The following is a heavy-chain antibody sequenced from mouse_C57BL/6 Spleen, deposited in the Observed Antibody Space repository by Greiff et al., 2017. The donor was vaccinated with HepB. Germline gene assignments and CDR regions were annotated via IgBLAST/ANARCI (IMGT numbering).Heavy chain of an antibody. J-gene: IGHJ3*01. V-gene: IGHV3-6*01. D-gene: IGHD1-1*01. CDR1: GYSITSGYY. CDR2: ISYDGST. Sequence: EVQLQESGPGLVKPSQSLSLTCSVTGYSITSGYYWNWIRQFPGNKLECMGYISYDGSTNYNPYLKNRISITRATSKNQFFLKLNSVTTEDTATYYGARYYYYSSSYAWFAYWGQGTLVTVSA. CDR3: ARYYYYSSSYAWFAY.